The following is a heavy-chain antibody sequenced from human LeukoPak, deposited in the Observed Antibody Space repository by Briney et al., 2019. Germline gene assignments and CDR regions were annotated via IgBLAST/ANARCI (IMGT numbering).Heavy chain of an antibody. V-gene: IGHV4-31*03. CDR1: GDSLSSSGHY. J-gene: IGHJ5*02. CDR2: IYYSGSSGST. Sequence: SETLSLTCSVSGDSLSSSGHYWSWIRQLPGKGLEWIGYIYYSGSSGSTHYNPSPKSRLTISLDTSKNQFSLMLTSVTAADTAVYYCARGYAPFDPWGQGTLVTVSS. D-gene: IGHD5-12*01. CDR3: ARGYAPFDP.